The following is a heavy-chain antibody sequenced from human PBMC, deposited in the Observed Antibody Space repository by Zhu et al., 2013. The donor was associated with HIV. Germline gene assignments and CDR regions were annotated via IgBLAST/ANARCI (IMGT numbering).Heavy chain of an antibody. J-gene: IGHJ4*02. CDR1: GFNFDNYA. V-gene: IGHV3-23*04. Sequence: EVQLVESGGALVQPGGSLRLSCISSGFNFDNYAMSWVRQAPGKSLEWLASISSSTDTIFYAQSVKGRFAISRDNSRGTLFLQMNDLRAEDTALYHCAKDLPASAGSAFDRWGQGTLVTVAS. CDR2: ISSSTDTI. D-gene: IGHD3-10*01. CDR3: AKDLPASAGSAFDR.